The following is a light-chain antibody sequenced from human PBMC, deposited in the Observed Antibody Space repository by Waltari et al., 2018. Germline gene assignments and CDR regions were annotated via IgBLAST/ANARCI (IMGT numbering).Light chain of an antibody. CDR1: SGSVSTISY. CDR3: ALYMGSGIWV. CDR2: KGS. V-gene: IGLV8-61*01. J-gene: IGLJ3*02. Sequence: QTVVTQEPSLSVSPGGTVTLTCALTSGSVSTISYAPWYQQTPGQPPRTLVYKGSSRSSGVPDRFSGSIFGNKAALTITGAQADDECNYYCALYMGSGIWVFGGGTKLTVL.